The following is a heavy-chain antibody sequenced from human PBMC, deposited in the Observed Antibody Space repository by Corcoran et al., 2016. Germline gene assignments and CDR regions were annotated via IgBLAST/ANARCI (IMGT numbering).Heavy chain of an antibody. J-gene: IGHJ4*02. CDR1: GGTFSSYA. CDR3: AGDHTTVTDGGVG. V-gene: IGHV1-69*01. Sequence: QVQLVQSGAEVKKPGSSVKVSCKASGGTFSSYAISWVRQAPGHGLEWMGGIIPIFGTANYAQKFQRRVTITADESTSTPEMERSSRRSEDRAVDYWAGDHTTVTDGGVGWGQGTLVTVSS. CDR2: IIPIFGTA. D-gene: IGHD4-17*01.